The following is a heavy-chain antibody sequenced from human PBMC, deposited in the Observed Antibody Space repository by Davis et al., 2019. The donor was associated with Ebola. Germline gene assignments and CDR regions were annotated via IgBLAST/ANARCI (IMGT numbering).Heavy chain of an antibody. J-gene: IGHJ2*01. CDR2: ISTGSSTI. Sequence: GESLKISCAASGFTFSSYWMHWVRQAPGKGLEWVSYISTGSSTIYYADSVKGRFTISRDNAKNSLYLQMNSLRAEDTAVYYCARMPTVTADHWYFDLWGRGTLVTVSS. D-gene: IGHD4-17*01. CDR1: GFTFSSYW. V-gene: IGHV3-48*04. CDR3: ARMPTVTADHWYFDL.